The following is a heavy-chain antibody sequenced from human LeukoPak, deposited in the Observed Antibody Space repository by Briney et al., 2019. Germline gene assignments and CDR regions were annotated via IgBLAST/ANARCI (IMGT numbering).Heavy chain of an antibody. D-gene: IGHD6-19*01. V-gene: IGHV4-4*07. J-gene: IGHJ5*02. CDR3: ARRRSDLNWYDP. CDR1: GGSISSYY. CDR2: IYTSGST. Sequence: SETLSLTCTVSGGSISSYYWSWIRQPAGKGLEWIGRIYTSGSTNYNPSLKSRVTISIDTSKSQISLNLISVTAADTAVYYCARRRSDLNWYDPWGQGTLVTVSS.